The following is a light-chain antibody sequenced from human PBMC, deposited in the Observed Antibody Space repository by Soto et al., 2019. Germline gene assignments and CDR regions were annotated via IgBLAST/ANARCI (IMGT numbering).Light chain of an antibody. Sequence: DIQMTQSPSSLSVSVGDRVTITCRASQNIAGYLNWYQQKPGKAPKLLIYGSSNLQSGVPSTFIGSGSGTDFTLTISSLQPEDFATYYCQQSYITPYTFGQGTKLEIK. CDR3: QQSYITPYT. V-gene: IGKV1-39*01. CDR2: GSS. J-gene: IGKJ2*01. CDR1: QNIAGY.